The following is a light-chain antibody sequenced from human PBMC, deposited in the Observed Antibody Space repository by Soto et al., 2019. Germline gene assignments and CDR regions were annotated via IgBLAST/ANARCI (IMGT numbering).Light chain of an antibody. J-gene: IGKJ1*01. Sequence: DVVMTQSPLSLPVTLGQPASISCKSSQSLASGDGNTYLTWFQQRPGQSPRRLIYKVSNRDSGVPDRFSGSGSGTAFTLRISRVEAEDVGVYFCMQGTHWPRTFGQGTKVEIK. CDR2: KVS. V-gene: IGKV2-30*01. CDR3: MQGTHWPRT. CDR1: QSLASGDGNTY.